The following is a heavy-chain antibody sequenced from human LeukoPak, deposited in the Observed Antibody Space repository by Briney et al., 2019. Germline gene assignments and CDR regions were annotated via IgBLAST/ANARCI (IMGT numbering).Heavy chain of an antibody. CDR3: ARVGGGSGSYYRYNWFDP. Sequence: PSETLSLTCAVYGGSFSGYYWSWIRQPPGKGLEWIGEINHSGSTNYNPSLTSRGTISVDTSKNQFSLKLSSVTAADTAVYYCARVGGGSGSYYRYNWFDPWGQGTLVTVSS. D-gene: IGHD3-10*01. V-gene: IGHV4-34*01. CDR2: INHSGST. CDR1: GGSFSGYY. J-gene: IGHJ5*02.